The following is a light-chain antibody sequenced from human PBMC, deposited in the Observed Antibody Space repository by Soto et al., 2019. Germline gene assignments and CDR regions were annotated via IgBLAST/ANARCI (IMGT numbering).Light chain of an antibody. Sequence: EIVMTQSPATLSVSPGERATLSCRASQSVNINLAWYQQKPGQAPRLLIYGASTRLPGIPARFSGSGSGTEFSLTISSLQSEDSAVYYWQQYSRWPTWTFGQGTKVEIK. V-gene: IGKV3-15*01. CDR3: QQYSRWPTWT. CDR1: QSVNIN. J-gene: IGKJ1*01. CDR2: GAS.